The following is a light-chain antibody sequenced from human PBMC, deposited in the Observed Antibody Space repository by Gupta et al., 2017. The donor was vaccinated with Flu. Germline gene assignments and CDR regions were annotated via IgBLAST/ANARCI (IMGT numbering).Light chain of an antibody. CDR3: QQRNHGST. V-gene: IGKV3-11*01. J-gene: IGKJ4*01. CDR2: DVS. CDR1: QSVSRF. Sequence: PGERATLSCRASQSVSRFLAWYQHKPGQAPRLLIYDVSNRATGIPARFSGSGSGTDFTLTISSLEPEDFAVYYCQQRNHGSTFGGGTKIEIK.